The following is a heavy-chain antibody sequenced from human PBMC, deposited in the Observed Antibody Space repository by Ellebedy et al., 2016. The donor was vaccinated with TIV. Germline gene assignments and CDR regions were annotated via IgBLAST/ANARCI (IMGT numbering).Heavy chain of an antibody. V-gene: IGHV3-33*08. Sequence: PGGSLRLSCVVSGFTFSSYGMHWVRQAPGKGLEWVAVIWYDGSNEYYADSVKGRFTISRDNSKNTLHLQLNSLRVEDTAVYYCARKVPAPTTVPPNWYFDLWGRGTLVTVSS. CDR2: IWYDGSNE. CDR1: GFTFSSYG. J-gene: IGHJ2*01. CDR3: ARKVPAPTTVPPNWYFDL. D-gene: IGHD4-17*01.